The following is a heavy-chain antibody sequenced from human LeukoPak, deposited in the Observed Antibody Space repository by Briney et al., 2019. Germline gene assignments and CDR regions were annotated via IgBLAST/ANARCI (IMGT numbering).Heavy chain of an antibody. CDR1: GGTFSSYA. CDR3: AGGESDTADDY. D-gene: IGHD5-18*01. V-gene: IGHV1-69*04. Sequence: ASVKVSRKASGGTFSSYAISWVRQAPGQGLEWMGRIIPILGIANYAQKFQGRVTITADKSTSTAYMELSSLRSEDTAVYYCAGGESDTADDYWGQGTLVTVSS. CDR2: IIPILGIA. J-gene: IGHJ4*02.